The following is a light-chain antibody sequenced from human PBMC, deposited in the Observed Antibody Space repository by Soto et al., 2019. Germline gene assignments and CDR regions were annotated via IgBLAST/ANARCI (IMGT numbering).Light chain of an antibody. CDR1: SSDVGGYNY. J-gene: IGLJ1*01. V-gene: IGLV2-23*02. CDR2: EVS. CDR3: CSFAGSSTPLYV. Sequence: QSVLTQPASVSGSPGQSITISCTGTSSDVGGYNYVSWYQQHPGKAPKLMIYEVSKRPSGVSNRFSGSKSGNTASLTISGLQAEDEADYYCCSFAGSSTPLYVFGTGTKVTVL.